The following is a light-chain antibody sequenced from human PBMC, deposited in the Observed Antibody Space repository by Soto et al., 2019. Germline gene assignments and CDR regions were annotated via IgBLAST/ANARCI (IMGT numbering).Light chain of an antibody. CDR3: QQFGSSPMT. V-gene: IGKV3-20*01. CDR1: QSVSINY. CDR2: GAS. Sequence: EIVLTQSPGTLSLSPGEGATLSCRASQSVSINYLAWYQHKPGQAPRLLLYGASSRATGIPDRFIGSGSGTDFTLTISRLEPEDFAVYYCQQFGSSPMTFGQGTRLEIE. J-gene: IGKJ5*01.